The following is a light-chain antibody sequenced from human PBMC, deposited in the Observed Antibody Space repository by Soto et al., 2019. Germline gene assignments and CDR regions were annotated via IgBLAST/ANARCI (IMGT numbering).Light chain of an antibody. CDR1: QSLLHSNGYNY. J-gene: IGKJ3*01. V-gene: IGKV2-28*01. CDR2: LGF. CDR3: MKALETPLT. Sequence: IVMTQSPLYMPVTPGEPASLSCRSNQSLLHSNGYNYLDWYLQKPGQSPRLLIYLGFDRASGVPVRFSGSGSGTDFTLTISRVEAEEVGVYFCMKALETPLTVGTGNKVGIK.